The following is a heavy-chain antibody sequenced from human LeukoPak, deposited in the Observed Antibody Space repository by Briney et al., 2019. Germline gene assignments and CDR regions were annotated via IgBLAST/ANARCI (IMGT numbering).Heavy chain of an antibody. CDR2: SYYSGNT. V-gene: IGHV4-39*01. J-gene: IGHJ4*02. CDR1: GDSISSSNSY. CDR3: ARQTGSGLFILP. D-gene: IGHD3/OR15-3a*01. Sequence: PSETLSLTCIVSGDSISSSNSYWGWICQPPGKGLEWIGSSYYSGNTYYNASLKSRVSISVVTSKNHFSLRLTSVTAADTAVYYCARQTGSGLFILPGGQGTLVTVSS.